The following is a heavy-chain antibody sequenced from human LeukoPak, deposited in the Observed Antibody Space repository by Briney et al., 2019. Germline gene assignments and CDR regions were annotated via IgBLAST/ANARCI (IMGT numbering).Heavy chain of an antibody. CDR3: TRSEYTYYYDGSGYLIDY. Sequence: PGRSLRLSCTASGFTFGDYALTWVRQAPGKGLEWLGFIRSKTYGGTTELAASVEGRFTISRDDSKSIAYLQMYSLKTEDTAVYYCTRSEYTYYYDGSGYLIDYWGQGTLVTVSS. J-gene: IGHJ4*02. D-gene: IGHD3-22*01. CDR2: IRSKTYGGTT. V-gene: IGHV3-49*04. CDR1: GFTFGDYA.